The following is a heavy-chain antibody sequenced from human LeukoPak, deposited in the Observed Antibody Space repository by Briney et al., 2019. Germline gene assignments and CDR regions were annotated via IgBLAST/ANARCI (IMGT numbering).Heavy chain of an antibody. Sequence: SETLSLTCAVYGGSFSGYYWSWIRQPPGKGLEWIGEINHSGSTNYNPSLKSRVTISVDTSKNQFSLKLSSVTAADTAVYYCARLPNPYYYDSSGYFDYWGQGTLVTVSS. V-gene: IGHV4-34*01. CDR1: GGSFSGYY. D-gene: IGHD3-22*01. CDR3: ARLPNPYYYDSSGYFDY. J-gene: IGHJ4*02. CDR2: INHSGST.